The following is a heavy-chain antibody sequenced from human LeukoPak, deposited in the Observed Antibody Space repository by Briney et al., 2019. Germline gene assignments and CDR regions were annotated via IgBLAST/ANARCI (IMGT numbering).Heavy chain of an antibody. J-gene: IGHJ6*03. Sequence: GGSLRLSCAASGLSFSTYAIHWVRQAPGKGLEWVAFIRYDGSNKYYADSVKGRFTISRDNSKNTLYLQMNSLRAEDTAVYYCAKDSGVVVVPAQDYYYMDVWGKGTTVTVSS. V-gene: IGHV3-30*02. CDR1: GLSFSTYA. CDR2: IRYDGSNK. CDR3: AKDSGVVVVPAQDYYYMDV. D-gene: IGHD2-2*01.